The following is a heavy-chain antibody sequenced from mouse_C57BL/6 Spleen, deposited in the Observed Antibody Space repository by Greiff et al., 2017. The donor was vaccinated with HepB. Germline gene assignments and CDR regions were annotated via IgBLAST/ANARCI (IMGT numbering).Heavy chain of an antibody. Sequence: QVQLKESGAELVRPGASVKLSCKASGYTFTDYYINWVKQRPGQGLEWIARLYPGSGNTYYNEKFKGKATLTAEKSSSTAYMQLSSLTSEDSAVYFWARSLMVTATVLFDYWGQGTTLTVSS. V-gene: IGHV1-76*01. J-gene: IGHJ2*01. CDR1: GYTFTDYY. CDR2: LYPGSGNT. CDR3: ARSLMVTATVLFDY. D-gene: IGHD2-2*01.